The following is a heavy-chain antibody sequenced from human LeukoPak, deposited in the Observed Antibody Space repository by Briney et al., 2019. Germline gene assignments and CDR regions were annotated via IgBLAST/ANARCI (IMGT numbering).Heavy chain of an antibody. J-gene: IGHJ4*02. D-gene: IGHD2-8*02. V-gene: IGHV5-51*01. CDR2: IYPGDSDT. CDR3: PTHGAGYGTDILIKAGF. Sequence: GEALQISCKGAGYRFTSYWIGWGRPMPGEGVEGMGIIYPGDSDTRYSPSFQGQVTISADKSLNTLYLHWPSLKASDTAIYYCPTHGAGYGTDILIKAGFWGQGTHVAVSS. CDR1: GYRFTSYW.